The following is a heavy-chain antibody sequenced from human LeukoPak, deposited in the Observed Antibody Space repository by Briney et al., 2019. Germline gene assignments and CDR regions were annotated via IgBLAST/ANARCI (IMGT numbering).Heavy chain of an antibody. CDR1: GDSVSINSAA. CDR2: TYYWSKWYN. CDR3: AREVPRYCSSTSCHRRDYYYYYYMDV. D-gene: IGHD2-2*01. V-gene: IGHV6-1*01. J-gene: IGHJ6*03. Sequence: SQTLSLTCAISGDSVSINSAAWNWSRQSPSRGLEWLGRTYYWSKWYNDYAVSVKSRITINPDTSKNQFSLQLNSVTPEDTAVYYCAREVPRYCSSTSCHRRDYYYYYYMDVWGKGNTVTVSS.